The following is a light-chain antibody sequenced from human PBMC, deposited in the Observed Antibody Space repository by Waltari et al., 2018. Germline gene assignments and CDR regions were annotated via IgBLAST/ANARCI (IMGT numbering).Light chain of an antibody. Sequence: EIVMTQSPATLSVSPGERATLSCRASQSVSSNLAWYQQNPGQAPRLLIYGASTRATGIPARFSGSGSGTEFTLTISSLQSEDFAVYYCQQYNSWPPITFGQGTRLEIK. J-gene: IGKJ5*01. V-gene: IGKV3-15*01. CDR3: QQYNSWPPIT. CDR1: QSVSSN. CDR2: GAS.